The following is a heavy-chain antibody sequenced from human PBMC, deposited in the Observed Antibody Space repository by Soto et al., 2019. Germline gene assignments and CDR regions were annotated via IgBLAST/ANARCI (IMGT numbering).Heavy chain of an antibody. CDR3: ARDEGSSWYGENYYYLYGMDV. V-gene: IGHV1-69*13. J-gene: IGHJ6*02. CDR2: IIPIFGTA. Sequence: GASVKVSCKASGGTFSSYAISWVRQAPGQGLEWMGGIIPIFGTANYAQKFQGRVTITADESTSTAYMELSSLRAEDTAVYYCARDEGSSWYGENYYYLYGMDVWGQGTTVTVSS. D-gene: IGHD6-13*01. CDR1: GGTFSSYA.